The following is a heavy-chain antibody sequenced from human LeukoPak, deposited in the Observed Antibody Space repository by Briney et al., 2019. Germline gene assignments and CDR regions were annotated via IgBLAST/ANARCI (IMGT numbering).Heavy chain of an antibody. CDR3: AREKSPDYCSGANCYFDY. Sequence: PSETLSLTCAVSGGSISSSNWWSWVRQPPGKGLEWIGEIYHSGSTNYNPSLKSRVTISVDTSKNQFSLKLSSVTAADTAVYYCAREKSPDYCSGANCYFDYWGQGTLVTVSP. V-gene: IGHV4-4*02. J-gene: IGHJ4*02. CDR1: GGSISSSNW. CDR2: IYHSGST. D-gene: IGHD2-15*01.